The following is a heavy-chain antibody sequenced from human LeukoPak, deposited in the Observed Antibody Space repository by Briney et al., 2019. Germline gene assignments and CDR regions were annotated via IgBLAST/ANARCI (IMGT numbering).Heavy chain of an antibody. J-gene: IGHJ4*02. CDR1: GYTFTNSY. Sequence: ASVKVSCKASGYTFTNSYIHWVRQAPGQVLEWMGLINPDGGNTNYAQNFQGRVTLTRDTSISTAYMELSRLRSDDTAVYYCARLLTMEDYWGQGTLVTVSS. CDR2: INPDGGNT. V-gene: IGHV1-46*01. D-gene: IGHD3-10*01. CDR3: ARLLTMEDY.